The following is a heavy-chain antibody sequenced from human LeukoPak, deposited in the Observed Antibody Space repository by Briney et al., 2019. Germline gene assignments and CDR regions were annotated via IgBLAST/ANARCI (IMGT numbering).Heavy chain of an antibody. CDR1: GFTFSSYS. CDR2: ISSSSSTI. CDR3: ARGYSGYDRVYP. Sequence: GGSLRLSCAASGFTFSSYSMNWVRQAPGKGLEWVSYISSSSSTIYHADSVKGRFTISRDNAKNSLYLQMNSLRAEDTAVYYCARGYSGYDRVYPWGQGTLVTVSS. D-gene: IGHD5-12*01. J-gene: IGHJ5*02. V-gene: IGHV3-48*01.